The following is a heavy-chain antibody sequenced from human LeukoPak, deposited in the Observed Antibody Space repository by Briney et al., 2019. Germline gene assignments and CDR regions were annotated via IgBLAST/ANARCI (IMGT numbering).Heavy chain of an antibody. CDR2: INHSGST. CDR3: ARGDSSVGLNY. J-gene: IGHJ4*02. D-gene: IGHD1-26*01. CDR1: GGSFSGYY. Sequence: PSETLSLTCAVYGGSFSGYYWSWIRQPPGKGLEWIGEINHSGSTNYNPSLKSRVTISVDTSKNQFSLKLSSVTAADTAVYYCARGDSSVGLNYWGQGTLVTVSS. V-gene: IGHV4-34*01.